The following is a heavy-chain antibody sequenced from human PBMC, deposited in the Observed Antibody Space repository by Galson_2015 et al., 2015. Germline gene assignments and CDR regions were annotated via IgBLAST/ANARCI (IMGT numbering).Heavy chain of an antibody. D-gene: IGHD3-22*01. V-gene: IGHV3-11*04. J-gene: IGHJ3*02. CDR2: ISNSGSTI. CDR3: ARDPMTYYYDRRPLDI. Sequence: SLRLSCAASGFSFSDYTMNWVRQAPGKGLEWVSYISNSGSTIYYTDSVKGRFTVSRDNAKNSLSLQMHSLRAEDTGVYYCARDPMTYYYDRRPLDIWGHGTMVIVSS. CDR1: GFSFSDYT.